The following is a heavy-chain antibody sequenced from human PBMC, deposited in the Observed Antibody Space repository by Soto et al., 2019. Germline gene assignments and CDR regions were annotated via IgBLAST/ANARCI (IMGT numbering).Heavy chain of an antibody. CDR3: ARDKLRFFRGAFDI. J-gene: IGHJ3*02. D-gene: IGHD3-3*01. Sequence: SDTLSLTCAVSGGSISSSNWWSWVRPLRGKGLEWIREIYHSGSTNYNPSLKSRVTISVDKSKDQFSLKRSSVTAADTSVYYCARDKLRFFRGAFDIWGQGTMVT. V-gene: IGHV4-4*02. CDR2: IYHSGST. CDR1: GGSISSSNW.